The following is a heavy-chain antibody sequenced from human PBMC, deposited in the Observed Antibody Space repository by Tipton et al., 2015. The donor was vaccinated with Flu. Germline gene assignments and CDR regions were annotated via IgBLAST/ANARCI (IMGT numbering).Heavy chain of an antibody. D-gene: IGHD3-16*02. J-gene: IGHJ4*02. CDR3: AKGRTLGDLSSVDY. CDR2: ISWKSGSI. CDR1: GFTFDDYG. Sequence: SLRLSCTASGFTFDDYGVHWVRQAPGKGLEWVSGISWKSGSIDYADSVKGRFTISRDNAKNSLYLQMNSLRAEDTALYYCAKGRTLGDLSSVDYWGQGTLVTVSS. V-gene: IGHV3-9*01.